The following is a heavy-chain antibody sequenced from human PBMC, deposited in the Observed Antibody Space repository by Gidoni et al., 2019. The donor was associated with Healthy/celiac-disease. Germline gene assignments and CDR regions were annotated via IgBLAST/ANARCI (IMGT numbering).Heavy chain of an antibody. V-gene: IGHV3-11*05. CDR1: GFSFSIHY. Sequence: QEQLVQSGGGLVKHGGSLRLSCAASGFSFSIHYMSWIRQAPGKGLVWVSYISGSTTFTDYADSVRGRFTISRDSAKNSLYLQMNTLRAEDTAIYYCARGQYCSGGSCYSGGFDIWGQGTMVTVSS. CDR2: ISGSTTFT. J-gene: IGHJ3*02. D-gene: IGHD2-15*01. CDR3: ARGQYCSGGSCYSGGFDI.